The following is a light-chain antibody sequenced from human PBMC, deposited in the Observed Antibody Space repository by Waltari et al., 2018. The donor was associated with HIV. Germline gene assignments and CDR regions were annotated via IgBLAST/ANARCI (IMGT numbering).Light chain of an antibody. CDR2: GDN. CDR3: QSYDSSLSGSLV. V-gene: IGLV1-40*01. Sequence: QSILTQPPSVSGAPAQRVTISSTGRSSNIGRGFDVHWYQQLPGTAPKLLIYGDNSRPSGVPDRFFGSKSGSSASLAITGLQAEDEADYYCQSYDSSLSGSLVFGGGTKLTVL. CDR1: SSNIGRGFD. J-gene: IGLJ2*01.